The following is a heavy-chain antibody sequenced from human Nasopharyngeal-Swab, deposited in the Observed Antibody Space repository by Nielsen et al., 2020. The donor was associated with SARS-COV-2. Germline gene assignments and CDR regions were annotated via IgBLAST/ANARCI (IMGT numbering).Heavy chain of an antibody. CDR2: IWYDGSNK. D-gene: IGHD6-25*01. V-gene: IGHV3-33*08. J-gene: IGHJ6*02. Sequence: GESLKISCAASGFTFSSYGMHWVRQAPGKGLEGVAVIWYDGSNKYYADSVKGRFTISRDNSKNTLYLQMNSLRAEDTAVYYCAREAAPFLGMDLWGQETTVTVSS. CDR1: GFTFSSYG. CDR3: AREAAPFLGMDL.